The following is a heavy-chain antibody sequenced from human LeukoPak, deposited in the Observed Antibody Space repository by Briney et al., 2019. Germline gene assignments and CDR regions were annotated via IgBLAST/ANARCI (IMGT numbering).Heavy chain of an antibody. D-gene: IGHD2-2*01. CDR1: DYTFSNYG. Sequence: GASVKVSCKASDYTFSNYGISWVRQPPGKGLEWMGWFNTYNGNTNYAQRLQGRVTMTIDTSTSTAYMELRRLRSDDTAVYYCARDLVVVPAAINWFDPWGQGTLVTVSS. J-gene: IGHJ5*02. V-gene: IGHV1-18*01. CDR2: FNTYNGNT. CDR3: ARDLVVVPAAINWFDP.